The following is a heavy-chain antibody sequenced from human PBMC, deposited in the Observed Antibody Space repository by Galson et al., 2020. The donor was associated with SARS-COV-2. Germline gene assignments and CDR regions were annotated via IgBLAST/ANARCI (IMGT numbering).Heavy chain of an antibody. V-gene: IGHV3-23*01. Sequence: GGSLTLSCAAYGFTLSSYAMSWVRQAQGTGLKWDSAIVTRGGSTYYADSVKGRFTISRDNSKNTLHLQMNSLGADDPAVYYCAKGQVSGYGRYFDYWGQGTLVTVSS. CDR1: GFTLSSYA. CDR2: IVTRGGST. J-gene: IGHJ4*02. CDR3: AKGQVSGYGRYFDY. D-gene: IGHD5-12*01.